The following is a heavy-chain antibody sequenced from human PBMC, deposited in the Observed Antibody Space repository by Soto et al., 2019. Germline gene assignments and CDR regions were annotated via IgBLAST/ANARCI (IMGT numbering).Heavy chain of an antibody. CDR1: GDSVSSNSTA. Sequence: SQTLSLTCAISGDSVSSNSTAWNWIRQSPSRGLEWLGRTYYRSKWYNDYAVFVKSRISINPDTSKNQFSLQLNSVTPEDTAVYDCARGVATIVGGLDYWAQGTLVTVSS. CDR2: TYYRSKWYN. J-gene: IGHJ4*02. D-gene: IGHD5-12*01. CDR3: ARGVATIVGGLDY. V-gene: IGHV6-1*01.